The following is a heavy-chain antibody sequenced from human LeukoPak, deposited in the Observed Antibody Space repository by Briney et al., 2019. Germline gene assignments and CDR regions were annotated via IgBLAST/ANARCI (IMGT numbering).Heavy chain of an antibody. CDR3: ATFDRDRLLYGAFDN. CDR2: FYPENGEN. CDR1: GYSLTELY. D-gene: IGHD2-2*02. V-gene: IGHV1-24*01. J-gene: IGHJ3*02. Sequence: GASVTVSYKISGYSLTELYIQLVRQAPGKGLEGPGGFYPENGENIYTQKFQGRVSMTEDYSKDTVYMVLRTLTSEDTAVYYCATFDRDRLLYGAFDNWGQGTMVIVSS.